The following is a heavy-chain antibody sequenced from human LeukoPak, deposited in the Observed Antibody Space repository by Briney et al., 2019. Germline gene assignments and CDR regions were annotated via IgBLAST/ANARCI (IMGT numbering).Heavy chain of an antibody. CDR2: ISGSGANT. V-gene: IGHV3-23*01. Sequence: PGGSLRLSCAASGFIFSTYAMSWVRQAPGKGLEWVSSISGSGANTYYADSVKGRFTISRDNSKNTLYLQMNSLRAEDTAVYYCAKDVVGATPTRFDYWGQGTLVTVSS. CDR1: GFIFSTYA. J-gene: IGHJ4*02. CDR3: AKDVVGATPTRFDY. D-gene: IGHD1-26*01.